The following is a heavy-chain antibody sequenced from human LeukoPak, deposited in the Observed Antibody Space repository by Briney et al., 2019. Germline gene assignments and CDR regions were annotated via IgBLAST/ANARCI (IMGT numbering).Heavy chain of an antibody. Sequence: ASVKVSCKASGYTFTGYYMHWARQAPGQGLEWMGRVNPHSGGTNHAQKFQGRLTMTRDTSISTAYMELSRLRSDDTALYYCATGINSGSYYYFDYWGQGTLVTVSS. CDR3: ATGINSGSYYYFDY. V-gene: IGHV1-2*06. D-gene: IGHD1-26*01. CDR1: GYTFTGYY. CDR2: VNPHSGGT. J-gene: IGHJ4*02.